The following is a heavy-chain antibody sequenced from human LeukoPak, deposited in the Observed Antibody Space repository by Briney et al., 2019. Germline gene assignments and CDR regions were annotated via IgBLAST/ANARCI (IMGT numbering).Heavy chain of an antibody. CDR1: GFPFNAYW. CDR2: IRQDGDTK. Sequence: GGSLRLSCAASGFPFNAYWMTLVRPAPGEGLEWVANIRQDGDTKYYVDSVKGRFTISRDNAMNSLYLKMNSLRAEDTAIYYCARSLPYGTTWYGRSDFWGQGTLVTVSS. V-gene: IGHV3-7*03. D-gene: IGHD6-13*01. J-gene: IGHJ4*02. CDR3: ARSLPYGTTWYGRSDF.